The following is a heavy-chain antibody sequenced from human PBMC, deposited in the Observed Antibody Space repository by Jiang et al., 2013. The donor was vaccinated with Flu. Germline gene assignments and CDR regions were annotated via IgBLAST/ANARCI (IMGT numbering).Heavy chain of an antibody. J-gene: IGHJ6*02. CDR2: IYYSGST. D-gene: IGHD3-3*01. CDR3: ARHGAQYDFWSGYYTTTYYYYGMDV. CDR1: GGSISSSNYF. V-gene: IGHV4-39*07. Sequence: LLKPSETLSLTCTVSGGSISSSNYFWGWIRQPPGRGLEWIGSIYYSGSTYYNPSLKSRVTISVDTSKNQFSLKLSSVTAADTAVYYCARHGAQYDFWSGYYTTTYYYYGMDVWGQGTTVTVSS.